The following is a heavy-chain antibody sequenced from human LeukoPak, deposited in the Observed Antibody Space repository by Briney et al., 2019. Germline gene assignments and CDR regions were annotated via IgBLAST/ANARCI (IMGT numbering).Heavy chain of an antibody. CDR1: GYSFTSYW. CDR3: ARRIAAAGTPHYYFDY. CDR2: IYPGDSDT. V-gene: IGHV5-51*01. Sequence: GESLKISCKGSGYSFTSYWIGWVRQMPGKGLEWMGIIYPGDSDTRYSPSFQGQVTISADKSISTAYLQWSSLKASDTAMYYCARRIAAAGTPHYYFDYWGQGALVTVSS. J-gene: IGHJ4*02. D-gene: IGHD6-13*01.